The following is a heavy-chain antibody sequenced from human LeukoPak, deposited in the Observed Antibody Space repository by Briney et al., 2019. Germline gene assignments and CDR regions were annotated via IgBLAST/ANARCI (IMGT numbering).Heavy chain of an antibody. J-gene: IGHJ4*02. CDR2: INHSGST. Sequence: SETLSLTCAVYGGSFSGHYWSWIRQPPGKGLEWIGEINHSGSTNYNPSLKSRVSISVDTSKNQFSLKLSSVTAADTAVYYCARGVLHSNWGQGTLVTVSS. V-gene: IGHV4-34*01. D-gene: IGHD4-11*01. CDR1: GGSFSGHY. CDR3: ARGVLHSN.